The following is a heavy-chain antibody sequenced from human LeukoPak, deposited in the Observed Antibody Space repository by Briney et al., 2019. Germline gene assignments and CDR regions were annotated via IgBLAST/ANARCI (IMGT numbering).Heavy chain of an antibody. Sequence: SETLSLTCTVSGGSISSSSYYWGWIRQPPGKGLEWIGSIYYSGSTYYNPSLKSRVTISVDTSKNQFSLKLSSVTAADTAVYYCATIFGDDYWGQGTLVTVSS. CDR3: ATIFGDDY. CDR2: IYYSGST. CDR1: GGSISSSSYY. D-gene: IGHD3-3*01. J-gene: IGHJ4*02. V-gene: IGHV4-39*01.